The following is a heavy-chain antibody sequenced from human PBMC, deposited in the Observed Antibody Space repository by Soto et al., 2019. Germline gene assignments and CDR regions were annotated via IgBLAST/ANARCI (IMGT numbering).Heavy chain of an antibody. D-gene: IGHD3-3*01. CDR2: INPICGST. J-gene: IGHJ6*02. CDR3: ASAPPSYYVFWSGPLALSYYYGRDV. CDR1: GYTFTSYC. Sequence: ASVKVSCKASGYTFTSYCMPWVLQAPGQGLEWMGIINPICGSTSYAQKFKGRVTMTRDTSTSTVYMELSSLRSEYTAVYYCASAPPSYYVFWSGPLALSYYYGRDVGGQGTT. V-gene: IGHV1-46*01.